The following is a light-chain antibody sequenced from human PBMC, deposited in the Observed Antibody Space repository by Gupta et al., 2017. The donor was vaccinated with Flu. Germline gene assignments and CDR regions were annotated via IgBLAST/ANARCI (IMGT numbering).Light chain of an antibody. CDR1: AGPGTSGHY. Sequence: QAVVTQEPSLTVSPGGTVPLTCGSSAGPGTSGHYPYWFHQRPGHALRTLIYNTYNTPSWTPSRFSGSPLGGKAALTLAGAQAEDDDYYYCLLTYSGPWVFGGGTKLTVL. J-gene: IGLJ3*02. V-gene: IGLV7-46*01. CDR3: LLTYSGPWV. CDR2: NTY.